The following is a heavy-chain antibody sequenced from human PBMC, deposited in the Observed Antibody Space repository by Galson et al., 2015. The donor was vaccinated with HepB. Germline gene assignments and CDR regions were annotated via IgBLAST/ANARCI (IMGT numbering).Heavy chain of an antibody. D-gene: IGHD2-2*01. Sequence: SVKVSCKASGYTFTSYNIKWVRQATGQGLEHMGWMNPHSGNTGYAQRFQGRVTLTRDTSTSTAYMELSSLRSEDTAVYYCARGYPGDCSSTTCPAPFDYWGQGTLVTVSS. V-gene: IGHV1-8*01. CDR2: MNPHSGNT. J-gene: IGHJ4*02. CDR1: GYTFTSYN. CDR3: ARGYPGDCSSTTCPAPFDY.